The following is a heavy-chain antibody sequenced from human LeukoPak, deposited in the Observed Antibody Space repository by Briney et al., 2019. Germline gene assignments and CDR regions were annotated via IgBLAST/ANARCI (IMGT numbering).Heavy chain of an antibody. Sequence: GSSVKVSCKASGGTFSSYAISWVRQAPGQGLEWMGRIIPILGIANYAQKFQGRVTITADKSTSTAYMELSSLRSEDTAVYYCARDRQYSSSWFDYWGQGTLVTVSS. D-gene: IGHD6-13*01. V-gene: IGHV1-69*04. CDR3: ARDRQYSSSWFDY. J-gene: IGHJ4*02. CDR2: IIPILGIA. CDR1: GGTFSSYA.